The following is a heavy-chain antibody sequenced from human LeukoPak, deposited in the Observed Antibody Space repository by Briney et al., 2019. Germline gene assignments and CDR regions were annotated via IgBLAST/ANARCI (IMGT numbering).Heavy chain of an antibody. J-gene: IGHJ4*02. V-gene: IGHV3-23*01. CDR1: GFTFSNYA. D-gene: IGHD6-13*01. CDR2: IDSRDNT. CDR3: AKNRGGSSWYIDY. Sequence: PGGSLRLSCLASGFTFSNYAMSWVRQAPGKGLEWVSVIDSRDNTYHADSVKGRFTISRDNSKHTVYLEMNSLRAEDTAVYYCAKNRGGSSWYIDYWGQGTPVTVSS.